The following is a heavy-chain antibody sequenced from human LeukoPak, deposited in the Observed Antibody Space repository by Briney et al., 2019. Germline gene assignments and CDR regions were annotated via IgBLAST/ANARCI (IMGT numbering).Heavy chain of an antibody. D-gene: IGHD3-3*01. CDR2: IKQDGSEK. V-gene: IGHV3-7*01. CDR3: ARVGDYDFWSGPSYYMDV. Sequence: GGSLRLSCAASGFTFSSYWMSWVRQAPGKGLEWVANIKQDGSEKYYVDSVKGRFTISRDNAKNSLYLQMNSLRAEDTAVYYCARVGDYDFWSGPSYYMDVWGKGTTVTVSS. J-gene: IGHJ6*03. CDR1: GFTFSSYW.